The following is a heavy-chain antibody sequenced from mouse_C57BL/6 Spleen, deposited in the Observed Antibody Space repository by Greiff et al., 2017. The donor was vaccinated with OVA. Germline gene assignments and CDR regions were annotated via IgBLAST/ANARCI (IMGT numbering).Heavy chain of an antibody. J-gene: IGHJ2*01. CDR2: IDPSDSET. D-gene: IGHD4-1*01. CDR1: GYTFTSYW. Sequence: VKLQQPGAELVRPGSSVKLSCKASGYTFTSYWMHWVKQRPIQGLEWIGNIDPSDSETHYNQKFKDKATLTVDKSSSTAYMQLSSLTSEDSAVYYCARGVDWAFDYWGQGTTLTVSS. CDR3: ARGVDWAFDY. V-gene: IGHV1-52*01.